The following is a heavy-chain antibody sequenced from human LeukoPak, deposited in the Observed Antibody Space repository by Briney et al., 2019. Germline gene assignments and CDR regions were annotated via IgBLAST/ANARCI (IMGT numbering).Heavy chain of an antibody. D-gene: IGHD3-22*01. CDR2: IYPGDSDT. CDR3: ARSRDSSGYYYLI. Sequence: PGESLKISCKGSGYSFTSYWIGWVRQMPGKGLEWMGIIYPGDSDTRYSPSFQGQVTISADKSISTAYLQWSSLKASDTAIYYCARSRDSSGYYYLIWGQGTLVTVSS. CDR1: GYSFTSYW. J-gene: IGHJ4*02. V-gene: IGHV5-51*01.